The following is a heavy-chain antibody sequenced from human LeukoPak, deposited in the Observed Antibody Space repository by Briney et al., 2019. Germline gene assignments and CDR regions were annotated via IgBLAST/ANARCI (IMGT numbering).Heavy chain of an antibody. D-gene: IGHD2-21*01. CDR2: MNPSDQT. V-gene: IGHV1-8*01. Sequence: ASVKVSCKAAGYTSTRPDINWVRQATGKGLEWLGWMNPSDQTGYAQNFQGRLTFTRDISRNTAYMELSSLTPDDTAVYFCARYTIANGFDMWGHGTMVTVSS. CDR3: ARYTIANGFDM. J-gene: IGHJ3*02. CDR1: GYTSTRPD.